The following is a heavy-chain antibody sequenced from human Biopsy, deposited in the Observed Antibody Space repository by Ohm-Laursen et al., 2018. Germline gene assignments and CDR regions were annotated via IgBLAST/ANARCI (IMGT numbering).Heavy chain of an antibody. CDR2: IDPKSGGT. Sequence: ASVKVSYKVSAYSFGDHRIHWVRQAPGQGLEWMGWIDPKSGGTNYAQKFQGRVTMTRDTSISTTYMELRRLTSDDTAVFYCARELGDFWGGRQFDFWGQGTLVTVSS. V-gene: IGHV1-2*02. CDR3: ARELGDFWGGRQFDF. D-gene: IGHD3-3*01. CDR1: AYSFGDHR. J-gene: IGHJ5*01.